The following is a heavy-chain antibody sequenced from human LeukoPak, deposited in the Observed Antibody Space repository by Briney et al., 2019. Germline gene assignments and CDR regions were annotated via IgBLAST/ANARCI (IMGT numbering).Heavy chain of an antibody. V-gene: IGHV4-4*07. CDR2: IYTSGST. CDR3: ARANYYDNSGYSRGAFDI. D-gene: IGHD3-22*01. CDR1: GGSISSYY. Sequence: SETLSLTCTVSGGSISSYYWGWIRQPAGKGLEWIGRIYTSGSTNYNPSLKSRVTMSIDTSKNQFSLKLSSVTAADTAVYYCARANYYDNSGYSRGAFDIWGQGTMVTVSS. J-gene: IGHJ3*02.